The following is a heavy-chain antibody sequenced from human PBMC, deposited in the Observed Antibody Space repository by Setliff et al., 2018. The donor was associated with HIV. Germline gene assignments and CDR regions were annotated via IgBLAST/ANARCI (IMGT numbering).Heavy chain of an antibody. J-gene: IGHJ6*03. D-gene: IGHD1-26*01. V-gene: IGHV4-34*01. CDR2: FTPSGTT. Sequence: TLSLTCAVYGDSFSGFYWNWIRQPPGKGLEWIGEFTPSGTTNYNPSLKSRVTISVDKSKKQFSLRLTSVTAADTAVYFCARGFGASYLFSGYMDVWGKGTTVTVSS. CDR1: GDSFSGFY. CDR3: ARGFGASYLFSGYMDV.